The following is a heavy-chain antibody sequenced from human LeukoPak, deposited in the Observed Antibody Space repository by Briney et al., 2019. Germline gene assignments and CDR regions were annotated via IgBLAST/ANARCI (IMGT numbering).Heavy chain of an antibody. Sequence: GGSLRLSCEASGFTFGNFAMYWVRQAPGKGLEWIAGIFGSGGSPHYADSVKGRFTISRDNFKSTVYLQINSLRAEDTAVYYCGKTTAGYSSGQKPAWPVDYWGQGTLVTVSS. D-gene: IGHD5-18*01. J-gene: IGHJ4*02. CDR1: GFTFGNFA. V-gene: IGHV3-23*01. CDR3: GKTTAGYSSGQKPAWPVDY. CDR2: IFGSGGSP.